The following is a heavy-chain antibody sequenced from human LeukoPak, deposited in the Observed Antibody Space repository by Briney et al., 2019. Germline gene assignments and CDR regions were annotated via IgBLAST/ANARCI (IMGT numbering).Heavy chain of an antibody. J-gene: IGHJ4*02. CDR3: ARAIGWAAAGTLDY. D-gene: IGHD6-13*01. CDR1: GFTFSNYS. V-gene: IGHV3-48*01. CDR2: ISSSSSII. Sequence: PGGSLRLSCAASGFTFSNYSMNWVRQAPGKGLEWVSYISSSSSIIYYADSVKGRFTISGDNAKNSLYLQMNSLRAEDTAVYYCARAIGWAAAGTLDYWGQGTLVTVSS.